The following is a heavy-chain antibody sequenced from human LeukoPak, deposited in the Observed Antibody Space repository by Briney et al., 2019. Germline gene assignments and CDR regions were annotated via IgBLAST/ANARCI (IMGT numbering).Heavy chain of an antibody. CDR3: ARAGRAYSSSWYWFDP. J-gene: IGHJ5*02. CDR2: ISNDGSHE. Sequence: PGGSLRLSCAASGFTFSSYGIHWVRQAPGKGLEWVAAISNDGSHESYADSMKGRFTISRDNAKNSLYLQMNSLRAEDTAVYYCARAGRAYSSSWYWFDPWGQGTLVTVSS. CDR1: GFTFSSYG. V-gene: IGHV3-30*03. D-gene: IGHD6-13*01.